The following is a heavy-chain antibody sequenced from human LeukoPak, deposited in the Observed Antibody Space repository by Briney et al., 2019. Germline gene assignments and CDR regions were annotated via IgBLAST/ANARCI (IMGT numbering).Heavy chain of an antibody. CDR3: TTEDVPARDNTYYYGSVSPPFDY. D-gene: IGHD3-10*01. V-gene: IGHV3-23*01. CDR2: ISGSGGST. Sequence: GGSLRLSCAASGFTFSSYAMSWVRQAPGKGLEWVSAISGSGGSTYYADFVKGRFTISRDNSKNTLYLQMNSLKTEDTAVYYCTTEDVPARDNTYYYGSVSPPFDYWGQGTLVTVSS. J-gene: IGHJ4*02. CDR1: GFTFSSYA.